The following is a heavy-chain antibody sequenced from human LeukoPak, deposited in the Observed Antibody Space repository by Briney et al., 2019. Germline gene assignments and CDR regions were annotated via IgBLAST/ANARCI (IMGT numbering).Heavy chain of an antibody. CDR1: GFTFSSYG. D-gene: IGHD2-15*01. Sequence: PGGSLRLSCAASGFTFSSYGMHWVRQAPGKGREWVAVISYDGSNKYYADSVKGRFTISRDNSKNTLYLQMNSLRAEDTAVYYCARPPGDIVVVVAAHDSFDIWGQGTMVTVSS. CDR2: ISYDGSNK. V-gene: IGHV3-30*03. CDR3: ARPPGDIVVVVAAHDSFDI. J-gene: IGHJ3*02.